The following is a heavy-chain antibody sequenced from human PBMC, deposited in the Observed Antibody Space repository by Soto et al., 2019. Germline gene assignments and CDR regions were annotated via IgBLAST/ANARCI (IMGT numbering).Heavy chain of an antibody. D-gene: IGHD6-19*01. J-gene: IGHJ4*02. CDR2: IYPGDSDI. Sequence: GESLKISCQASGYTFISYWIAWVRQMPGKGLEWMGIIYPGDSDIRYNPSFQGQVAISADKSINTAYLQWSSLKASDTAMYYCARIIAEAGTGFDFWGQGTLVTVSS. V-gene: IGHV5-51*01. CDR1: GYTFISYW. CDR3: ARIIAEAGTGFDF.